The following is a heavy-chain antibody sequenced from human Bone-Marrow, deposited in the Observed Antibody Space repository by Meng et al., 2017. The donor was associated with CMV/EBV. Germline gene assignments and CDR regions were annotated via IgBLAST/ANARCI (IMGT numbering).Heavy chain of an antibody. V-gene: IGHV3-48*03. D-gene: IGHD3-10*01. J-gene: IGHJ5*02. CDR3: ARDRGRVFDP. CDR1: GFTFSNYE. Sequence: GGSLRLSCAASGFTFSNYEMNWVRQAPGKGLEWVSYISSRGSTIYYADSVKGRFTISRDNAKNSLYLQMDNLRAEDTAVYYCARDRGRVFDPWGQGTLVTVSS. CDR2: ISSRGSTI.